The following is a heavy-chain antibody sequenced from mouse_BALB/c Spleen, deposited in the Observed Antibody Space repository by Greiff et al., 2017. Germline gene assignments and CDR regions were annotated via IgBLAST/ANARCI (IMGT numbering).Heavy chain of an antibody. V-gene: IGHV1-7*01. Sequence: VQLQQSGAELAKPGASVKMSCKASGYTFTSYWMHWVKQRPGQGLEWIGYINPSTGYTEYNQKFKDKATLTADKSSSTAYMQLSSLTSEDSAVYYCARRELDYGNSFDYWGQGTTLTVSS. CDR1: GYTFTSYW. CDR3: ARRELDYGNSFDY. D-gene: IGHD2-1*01. J-gene: IGHJ2*01. CDR2: INPSTGYT.